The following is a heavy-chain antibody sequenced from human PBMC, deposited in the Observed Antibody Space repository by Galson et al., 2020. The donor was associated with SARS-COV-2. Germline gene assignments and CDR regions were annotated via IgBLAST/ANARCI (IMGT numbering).Heavy chain of an antibody. D-gene: IGHD5-18*01. CDR1: GFTFSSYA. J-gene: IGHJ5*02. V-gene: IGHV3-30-3*01. CDR2: ISYDGRNK. Sequence: TGGSLRLSCAASGFTFSSYAMHWVRQAPGKGLEWVAVISYDGRNKYYADSVKGRFTISRDNSKNTLYLQMNSLRAEDTAVYYCAREGATPIQLWLEGWFDPGGQGTLVTVSS. CDR3: AREGATPIQLWLEGWFDP.